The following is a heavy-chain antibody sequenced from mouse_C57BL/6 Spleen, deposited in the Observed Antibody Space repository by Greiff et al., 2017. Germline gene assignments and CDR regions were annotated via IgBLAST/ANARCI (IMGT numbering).Heavy chain of an antibody. Sequence: QVQLKESGPGLVQPSQSLSITCTVSGFSLTSYGVHWVRQSPGKGLEWLGVIWRGGSTDYNAAFMSRLSITKDNSKSQVFFKMNSLQADDTAIYYCAKEGDYCRDYYAMDYWGQGTSVTVSS. CDR3: AKEGDYCRDYYAMDY. J-gene: IGHJ4*01. CDR1: GFSLTSYG. D-gene: IGHD1-1*01. V-gene: IGHV2-5*01. CDR2: IWRGGST.